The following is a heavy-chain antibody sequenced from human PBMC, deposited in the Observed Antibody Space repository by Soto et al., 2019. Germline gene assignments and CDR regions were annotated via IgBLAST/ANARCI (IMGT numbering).Heavy chain of an antibody. CDR2: INSDGSST. D-gene: IGHD2-15*01. Sequence: EVQLVESGGGLVQPGGSLRLSCAASGFTFSSYWMHWVRQAPGKGLVWVSRINSDGSSTSYADSVKGRFNISRDNAKNTLYLQMNSLRAADTAGYYCVRTSLVVAAATREDYWGQGTLVTVSS. J-gene: IGHJ4*02. V-gene: IGHV3-74*01. CDR1: GFTFSSYW. CDR3: VRTSLVVAAATREDY.